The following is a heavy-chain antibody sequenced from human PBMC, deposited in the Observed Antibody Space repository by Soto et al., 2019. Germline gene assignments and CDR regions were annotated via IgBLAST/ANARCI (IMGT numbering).Heavy chain of an antibody. V-gene: IGHV4-34*01. CDR3: APMEGFGEYNWFDP. CDR2: INHSGST. D-gene: IGHD3-10*01. J-gene: IGHJ5*02. Sequence: SETLSLTCAVYGGSFSGYYWSWIRQPPGKGLEWIGEINHSGSTNYNPSLKSRVTISVDTSKNQFSLKLSSVTAADTAVYYCAPMEGFGEYNWFDPWGQGTLVTVSS. CDR1: GGSFSGYY.